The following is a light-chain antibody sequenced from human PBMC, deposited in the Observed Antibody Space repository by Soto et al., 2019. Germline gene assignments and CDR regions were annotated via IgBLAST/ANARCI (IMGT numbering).Light chain of an antibody. CDR3: QHRGNWT. J-gene: IGKJ3*01. Sequence: EIALTQSPATLSLSPGERATLSCRTSQSVNYFLAWYQQKPGQSPRLLIYDASNRAAGIPARFSGSGSGTDFTLTISSLEPEDFAVYYCQHRGNWTFGPGTKVDIK. CDR2: DAS. CDR1: QSVNYF. V-gene: IGKV3-11*01.